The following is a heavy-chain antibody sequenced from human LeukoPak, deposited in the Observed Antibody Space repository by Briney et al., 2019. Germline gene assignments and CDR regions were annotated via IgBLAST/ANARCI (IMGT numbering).Heavy chain of an antibody. CDR3: ARHFHYYDSSGYHRGFDY. CDR2: INPSGGST. CDR1: GYTFTSYY. Sequence: ASVKVSCKASGYTFTSYYMHWVRQAPGQGLEWMGIINPSGGSTSYAQKFQGRVTMTRDTSTSTVYMELSSLRSEDTAVYYCARHFHYYDSSGYHRGFDYWGQGTLVTVSS. J-gene: IGHJ4*02. V-gene: IGHV1-46*01. D-gene: IGHD3-22*01.